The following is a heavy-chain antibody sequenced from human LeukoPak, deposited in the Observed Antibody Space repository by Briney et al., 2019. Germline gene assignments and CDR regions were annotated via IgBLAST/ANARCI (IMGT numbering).Heavy chain of an antibody. CDR1: GGSISSSSYY. CDR2: IYYSGST. Sequence: PSETLSLTCTVSGGSISSSSYYWGWIRQPPGKGLEWIGSIYYSGSTYYNPSLKSRVTISVDTSKNQFSLKLSSVTAAGTAVYYCARQYYDFWSGYYSKNAFDIWGQGTMVTVSS. CDR3: ARQYYDFWSGYYSKNAFDI. V-gene: IGHV4-39*01. J-gene: IGHJ3*02. D-gene: IGHD3-3*01.